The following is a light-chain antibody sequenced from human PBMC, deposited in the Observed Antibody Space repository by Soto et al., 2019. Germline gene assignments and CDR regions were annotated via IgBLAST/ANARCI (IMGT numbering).Light chain of an antibody. CDR3: QQGHNWPLT. Sequence: EIVMTQSPATLSVSPGERATLSCGASQSISTELAWYQQKPGQPPRLLIYSASTRATGVPARFTGSGSGSEFTLTISGLQSEDFAIYYCQQGHNWPLTVGQGTRLEI. CDR2: SAS. V-gene: IGKV3-15*01. J-gene: IGKJ2*01. CDR1: QSISTE.